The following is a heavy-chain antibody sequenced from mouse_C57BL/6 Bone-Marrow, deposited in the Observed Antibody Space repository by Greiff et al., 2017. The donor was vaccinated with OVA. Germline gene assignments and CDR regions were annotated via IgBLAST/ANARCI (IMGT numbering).Heavy chain of an antibody. J-gene: IGHJ4*01. CDR3: ARAGWSY. D-gene: IGHD2-3*01. CDR1: GFTFSSYA. V-gene: IGHV5-4*01. CDR2: ISDGGSYT. Sequence: DVQLVESGGGLVKPGGSLKLSCAASGFTFSSYAMSWVRQTPEKRLEWVATISDGGSYTYYPDNVKGRFTISRDNAKNNLYLQMSHLKSEDTAMYYCARAGWSYWGQGTSVTVSS.